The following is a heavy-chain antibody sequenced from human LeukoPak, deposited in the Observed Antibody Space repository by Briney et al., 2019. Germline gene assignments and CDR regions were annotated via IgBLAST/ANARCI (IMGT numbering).Heavy chain of an antibody. CDR1: GYNFPIYW. D-gene: IGHD4-11*01. V-gene: IGHV5-51*01. CDR2: IYPGDSDT. J-gene: IGHJ1*01. CDR3: ARYVGLYSDFDD. Sequence: GESLKISCQGSGYNFPIYWIAWVRQMPGKGLECMGIIYPGDSDTRYSPSFQGQVTISADKSISTAYLQWTSLKASDTAIYYCARYVGLYSDFDDWGQGTPVTVSS.